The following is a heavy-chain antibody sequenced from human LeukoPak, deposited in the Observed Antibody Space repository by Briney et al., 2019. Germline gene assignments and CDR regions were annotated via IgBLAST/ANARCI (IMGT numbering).Heavy chain of an antibody. Sequence: GGSLRLSCAASGFNFSDYFMSWIRQAPGKGLQWLAYISKTGRGIEYAESVRGRFTISRDNAKNSVFLQMDSLRAEDTAVYYCALLDKLLVSDPWGQGTLVTVSS. D-gene: IGHD2/OR15-2a*01. CDR1: GFNFSDYF. J-gene: IGHJ5*02. CDR3: ALLDKLLVSDP. V-gene: IGHV3-11*01. CDR2: ISKTGRGI.